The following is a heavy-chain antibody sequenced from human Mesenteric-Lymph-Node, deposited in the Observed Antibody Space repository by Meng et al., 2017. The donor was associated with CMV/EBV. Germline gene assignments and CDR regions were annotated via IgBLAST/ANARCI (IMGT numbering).Heavy chain of an antibody. V-gene: IGHV1-2*02. CDR3: ARVHSSITMIVSNWFDP. CDR1: GYTFTGYY. CDR2: INPNSGGT. J-gene: IGHJ5*02. Sequence: ASVKVSCKASGYTFTGYYMHWVRQAPGQGLEWMGWINPNSGGTNYAQKFQGRVTMTRDTSIGTAYMELSRLRSDDTAVYYCARVHSSITMIVSNWFDPWGQGTLVTVSS. D-gene: IGHD3-22*01.